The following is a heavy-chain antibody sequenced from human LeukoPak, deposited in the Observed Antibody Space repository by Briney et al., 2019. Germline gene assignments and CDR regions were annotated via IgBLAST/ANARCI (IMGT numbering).Heavy chain of an antibody. V-gene: IGHV3-30*02. CDR3: AKDRVIAAANPLY. CDR1: GFTFSSYG. Sequence: GGPLRLSCAASGFTFSSYGMHWVRQAPGKGLEWVAFIRYDGSNKYYADSVKGRFTISRDNSKNTLYLQMNSLRAEDTAVYYCAKDRVIAAANPLYWGQGTLVTVSS. J-gene: IGHJ4*02. CDR2: IRYDGSNK. D-gene: IGHD6-13*01.